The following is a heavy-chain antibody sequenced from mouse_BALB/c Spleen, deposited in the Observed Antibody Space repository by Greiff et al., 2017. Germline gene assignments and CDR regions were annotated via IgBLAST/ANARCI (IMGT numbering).Heavy chain of an antibody. CDR3: TRSPLLLRYAMDY. Sequence: VQLKQTGPELVKPGASVKISCKASGYSFTDYIMLWVKQSPGKSLEWIGNINPYYGSTSYNLKFKGKATLTVDKSSSTAYMQLNSLTSEDSAVYYGTRSPLLLRYAMDYWGQGTSVTVSS. CDR1: GYSFTDYI. D-gene: IGHD1-1*01. CDR2: INPYYGST. J-gene: IGHJ4*01. V-gene: IGHV1-39*01.